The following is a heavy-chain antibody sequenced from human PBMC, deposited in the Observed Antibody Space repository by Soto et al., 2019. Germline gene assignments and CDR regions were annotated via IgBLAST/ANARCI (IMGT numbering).Heavy chain of an antibody. V-gene: IGHV4-34*01. D-gene: IGHD6-19*01. J-gene: IGHJ2*01. Sequence: TLRCPGAPYRRSFNVYYWSWILQPPGKELEWMGEINHSGSTNYNPSLTSRVTISVDTSKNQFSLKLSSVTAADTAVYYCARGIWNGMSQLVNSGAGGWGSRSMVSVVSCGR. CDR1: RRSFNVYY. CDR2: INHSGST. CDR3: ARGIWNGMSQLVNSGAGGWGSRSMVSVVS.